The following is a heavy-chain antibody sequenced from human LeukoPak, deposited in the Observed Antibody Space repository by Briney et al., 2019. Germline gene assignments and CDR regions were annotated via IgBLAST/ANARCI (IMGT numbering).Heavy chain of an antibody. V-gene: IGHV3-20*04. D-gene: IGHD3-22*01. Sequence: PGGSLRLSCEASWFNFDDYGMSWVRQAPGRGLEWVSCINLNGADTGYADSVEGRFTISRDNAKDSLYLQMNSLRAEDTAMYYCARDQFFFDTSGYYSTDYFLDYWGQGALVTVSS. CDR2: INLNGADT. CDR1: WFNFDDYG. J-gene: IGHJ4*02. CDR3: ARDQFFFDTSGYYSTDYFLDY.